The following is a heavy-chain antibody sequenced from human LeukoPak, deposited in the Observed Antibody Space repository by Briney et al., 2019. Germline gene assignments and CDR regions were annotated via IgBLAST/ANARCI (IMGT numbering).Heavy chain of an antibody. D-gene: IGHD4-11*01. J-gene: IGHJ6*03. CDR2: ISAYNGNT. Sequence: ASVKVSCKASGYTFTSYGISWVRQAPGQGLEWMGWISAYNGNTNYAQKLQGRVTMTTDTSTSTAYMELRSLRSDDTAVYYCARAHPTVTTSTIYYYYMDVWGKGTTVTVSS. CDR3: ARAHPTVTTSTIYYYYMDV. CDR1: GYTFTSYG. V-gene: IGHV1-18*01.